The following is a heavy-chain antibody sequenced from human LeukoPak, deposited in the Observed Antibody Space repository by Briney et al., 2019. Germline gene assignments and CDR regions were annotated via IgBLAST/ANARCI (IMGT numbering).Heavy chain of an antibody. CDR1: GFTFSNYW. Sequence: PGGSLRLSCAASGFTFSNYWMSWVRQAQGKGLEWVANMKQDGSEKYYVDSVKGRVTISRDNAKNSLYLQMHSLRAEDTALYYCARGYYYGSGTHLSPYFDYWGQGTLVTVSS. CDR2: MKQDGSEK. D-gene: IGHD3-10*01. CDR3: ARGYYYGSGTHLSPYFDY. J-gene: IGHJ4*02. V-gene: IGHV3-7*01.